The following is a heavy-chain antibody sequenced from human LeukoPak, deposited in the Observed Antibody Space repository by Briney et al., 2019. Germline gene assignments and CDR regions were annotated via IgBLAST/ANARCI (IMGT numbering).Heavy chain of an antibody. V-gene: IGHV4-39*07. D-gene: IGHD3-22*01. CDR2: IYYSGST. CDR1: GGSISSSSYY. Sequence: SETLSLTCTVSGGSISSSSYYWGWIRQPPGKGLEWIGSIYYSGSTYYNPSLKSRVTISVDTSKNQFSLKLSSVTAADTAVYYCARVEGGYLDYWGQGTRVTVSS. J-gene: IGHJ4*02. CDR3: ARVEGGYLDY.